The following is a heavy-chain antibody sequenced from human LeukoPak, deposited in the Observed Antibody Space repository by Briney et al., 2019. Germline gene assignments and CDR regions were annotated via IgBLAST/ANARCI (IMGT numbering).Heavy chain of an antibody. J-gene: IGHJ4*02. CDR2: AYYRSKWYI. CDR1: GDSVSGSPAV. V-gene: IGHV6-1*01. Sequence: SQTLSLTCAISGDSVSGSPAVWNWIRQSPSSGLEWLGRAYYRSKWYIDYAVSVKGRITITPDTSKNQFSLQLNSVTPEDTAAYYCARGAVRGGTNFDYWGQGTLVTVSS. CDR3: ARGAVRGGTNFDY. D-gene: IGHD3-10*01.